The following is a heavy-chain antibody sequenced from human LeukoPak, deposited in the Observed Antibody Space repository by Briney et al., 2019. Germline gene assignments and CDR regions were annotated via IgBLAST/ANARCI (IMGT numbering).Heavy chain of an antibody. D-gene: IGHD3-9*01. CDR3: TTRPPYDILTGFSGHISYYFGY. CDR2: IKSKTDGGTT. J-gene: IGHJ4*02. V-gene: IGHV3-15*01. Sequence: GGSLRLSCAASGFTFSNAWMSWVRQAPGKGLEWVGRIKSKTDGGTTDYAAPVKGRFTISRDDSKNTLYLQMNSLKTEDTAVYYCTTRPPYDILTGFSGHISYYFGYWGQGTLVTVSS. CDR1: GFTFSNAW.